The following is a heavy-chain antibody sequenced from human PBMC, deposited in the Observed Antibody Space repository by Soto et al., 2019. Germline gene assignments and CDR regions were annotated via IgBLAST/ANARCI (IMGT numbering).Heavy chain of an antibody. V-gene: IGHV3-23*01. J-gene: IGHJ4*02. CDR3: AKDKTLSSSWPYYFAY. CDR2: LSGSSANT. D-gene: IGHD6-13*01. CDR1: GFTFSSYV. Sequence: PGGSLRLSCTASGFTFSSYVMSWVRQAPGKGLEWVSALSGSSANTYYADSVKGRFTISRDNSKNTLYLQMNSLRAEDTAFYYCAKDKTLSSSWPYYFAYWGQRTLVTVSS.